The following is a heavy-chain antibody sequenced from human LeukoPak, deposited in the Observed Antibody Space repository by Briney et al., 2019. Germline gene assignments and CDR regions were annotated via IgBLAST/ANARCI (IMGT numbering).Heavy chain of an antibody. V-gene: IGHV3-33*01. D-gene: IGHD3-16*01. CDR1: GFTFSTYG. CDR3: ARGWGSNVYASAFDV. Sequence: GGSLRLSCAASGFTFSTYGMHWVRQAPGKGLEWVTVIWHDGSHKDYADSVKGRFTISRDNSKNTLCLQMNDLRAEDTAVYYCARGWGSNVYASAFDVWGQGTMVTVSS. CDR2: IWHDGSHK. J-gene: IGHJ3*01.